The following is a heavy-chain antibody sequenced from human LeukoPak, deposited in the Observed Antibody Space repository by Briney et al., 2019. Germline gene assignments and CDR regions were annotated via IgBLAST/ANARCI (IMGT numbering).Heavy chain of an antibody. D-gene: IGHD6-13*01. J-gene: IGHJ4*02. V-gene: IGHV4-39*01. Sequence: SETLSLACTVSGGSISSSSYYWGWIRQPPGKGLEWIGSIYYSGSTYYNPSLKSRVTISVDTSKNQFSLKLSSVTAADTAVYYCARLGRYSSSPVGYWGQGTLVTVSS. CDR3: ARLGRYSSSPVGY. CDR1: GGSISSSSYY. CDR2: IYYSGST.